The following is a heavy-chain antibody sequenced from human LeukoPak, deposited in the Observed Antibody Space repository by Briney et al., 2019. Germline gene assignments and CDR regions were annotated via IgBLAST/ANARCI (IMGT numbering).Heavy chain of an antibody. CDR2: ISSSSSYI. D-gene: IGHD2-15*01. V-gene: IGHV3-21*01. Sequence: GGSLRLSCAASGFTFSSYSMNWVRQAPGKGLEWVSFISSSSSYIYYADSVKGRFTISRDNAKNSLYLQMNSLRAEDTAVYYCARDDIVVVVAATRFDYWGQGTLVTVSS. J-gene: IGHJ4*02. CDR1: GFTFSSYS. CDR3: ARDDIVVVVAATRFDY.